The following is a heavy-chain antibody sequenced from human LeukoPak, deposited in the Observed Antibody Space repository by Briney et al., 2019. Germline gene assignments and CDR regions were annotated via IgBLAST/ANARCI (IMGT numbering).Heavy chain of an antibody. D-gene: IGHD5/OR15-5a*01. Sequence: ASVKVSCKASGYTFTGYYMHWVQQAPGQGLEWMGRIDPKSGGTSYAQKFQGRVTMTRDTSISTAYMELTRLTSDDTAVYYCVRDASVSADYWGQGTLVTVSS. CDR2: IDPKSGGT. CDR3: VRDASVSADY. CDR1: GYTFTGYY. V-gene: IGHV1-2*06. J-gene: IGHJ4*02.